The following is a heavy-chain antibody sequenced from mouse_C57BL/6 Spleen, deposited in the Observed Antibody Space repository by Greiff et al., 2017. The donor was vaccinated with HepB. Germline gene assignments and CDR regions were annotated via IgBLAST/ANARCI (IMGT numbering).Heavy chain of an antibody. CDR3: ARSGYYYGTGYFDV. J-gene: IGHJ1*03. Sequence: QVQLQQPGTELVKPGASVKLSCKASGYTFTSYWMHWVKQRPGQGLEWIGNINPSNGGTNYNEKFKSKATLTVDKSSSTAYMQLSSLASEDSAVYYCARSGYYYGTGYFDVWGTGTTVTVSS. V-gene: IGHV1-53*01. CDR2: INPSNGGT. D-gene: IGHD1-1*01. CDR1: GYTFTSYW.